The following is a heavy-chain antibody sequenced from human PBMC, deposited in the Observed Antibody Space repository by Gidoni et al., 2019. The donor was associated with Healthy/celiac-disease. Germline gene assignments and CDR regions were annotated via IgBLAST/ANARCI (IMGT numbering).Heavy chain of an antibody. Sequence: EVQLVESGGGLVQPGGSLRLSCAASGFTFRRYSMNWGRQAPGKGLEWVSYMSSSSSNIYYADSVKGRFTISRDNAKNSLYLQMNSLRDEDTAVYYCARDSQQWLTPGGAFDIWGQGTMVTVSS. V-gene: IGHV3-48*02. CDR2: MSSSSSNI. CDR3: ARDSQQWLTPGGAFDI. CDR1: GFTFRRYS. J-gene: IGHJ3*02. D-gene: IGHD6-19*01.